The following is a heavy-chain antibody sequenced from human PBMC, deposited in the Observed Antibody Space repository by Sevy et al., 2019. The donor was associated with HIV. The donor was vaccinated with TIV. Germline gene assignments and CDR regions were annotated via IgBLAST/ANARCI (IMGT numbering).Heavy chain of an antibody. CDR1: GFTFSSYA. D-gene: IGHD2-15*01. V-gene: IGHV3-30*04. Sequence: GESLKISCAASGFTFSSYAMHWVRQAPGKGLGWVAVISYDGSNKYYADSVKGRFTISRDNSKNTLYLQMNSLRAEDTAVYYCARVLSCSGGSCYHLDYWGQGTLVTVSS. J-gene: IGHJ4*02. CDR2: ISYDGSNK. CDR3: ARVLSCSGGSCYHLDY.